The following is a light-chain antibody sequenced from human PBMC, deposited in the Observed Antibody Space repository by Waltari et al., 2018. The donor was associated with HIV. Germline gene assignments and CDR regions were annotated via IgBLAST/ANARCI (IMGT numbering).Light chain of an antibody. V-gene: IGLV1-40*01. Sequence: QSLLTQPPSVSGAPGQRVTIPCTGSSSNMGGGYHVNWYQQLPGPAPKLLIYGNSNRPSGVPDRFSGSKSGTSASLAITGLQAEDEADYYCQSYDSSLSIVFGTGTKVTVL. J-gene: IGLJ1*01. CDR2: GNS. CDR1: SSNMGGGYH. CDR3: QSYDSSLSIV.